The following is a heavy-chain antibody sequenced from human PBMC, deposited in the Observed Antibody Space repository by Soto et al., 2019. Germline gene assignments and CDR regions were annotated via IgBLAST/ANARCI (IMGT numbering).Heavy chain of an antibody. D-gene: IGHD3-9*01. CDR3: VKDISSGTNILTGRDAFDI. CDR2: ISWNSGSI. J-gene: IGHJ3*02. CDR1: GFTFDDYA. Sequence: EVQLVESGGGLVQPGRSLRLSCAASGFTFDDYAMHWVRQAPGKGLEWVSGISWNSGSIGYADSVKGRFTISRDNAKNSLYLQMNSLRDEDTALYYCVKDISSGTNILTGRDAFDIWGQGTMLTVSS. V-gene: IGHV3-9*01.